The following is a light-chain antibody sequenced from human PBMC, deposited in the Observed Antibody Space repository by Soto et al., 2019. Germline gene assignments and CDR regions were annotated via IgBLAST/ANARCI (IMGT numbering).Light chain of an antibody. CDR1: SSDVGSYNL. CDR3: CEYAGISTPYV. Sequence: QSVLTQPASVSGSPGQSITISCTVTSSDVGSYNLVSWYQQHPGKAPKLMIYEVSKRPSGVSNRFSGSKSGNTASLTISGLQAEDEADYSCCEYAGISTPYVFGTGTKVTVL. J-gene: IGLJ1*01. CDR2: EVS. V-gene: IGLV2-23*02.